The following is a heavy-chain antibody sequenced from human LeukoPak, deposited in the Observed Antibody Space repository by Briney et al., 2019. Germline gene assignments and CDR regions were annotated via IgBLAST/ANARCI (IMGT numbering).Heavy chain of an antibody. J-gene: IGHJ4*02. CDR1: GGSISSYY. D-gene: IGHD3-10*01. V-gene: IGHV4-59*01. CDR2: IYYSGST. CDR3: ARDLHLITMVRGVEGDNGDFDY. Sequence: SETLSLTCTVSGGSISSYYWSWIRQPPGKGLEWIGYIYYSGSTNYNPSLKSRVTISVDTSKNQFSLKLSSVTAADTAVYYCARDLHLITMVRGVEGDNGDFDYWGQGTLVTVSS.